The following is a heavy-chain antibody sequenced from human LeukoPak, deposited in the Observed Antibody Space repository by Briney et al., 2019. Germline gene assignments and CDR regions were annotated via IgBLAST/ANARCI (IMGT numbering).Heavy chain of an antibody. Sequence: GGSLRLSCAASGFTFSGYSMNWVRQAPGKGLEWVSYISSSGSTIYYADSVKGRFTISRDNAENSLYLQMNSLRAEDTAVYYCAREAGYFDYWGQGTLVTVSS. CDR1: GFTFSGYS. D-gene: IGHD6-25*01. J-gene: IGHJ4*02. CDR2: ISSSGSTI. CDR3: AREAGYFDY. V-gene: IGHV3-48*01.